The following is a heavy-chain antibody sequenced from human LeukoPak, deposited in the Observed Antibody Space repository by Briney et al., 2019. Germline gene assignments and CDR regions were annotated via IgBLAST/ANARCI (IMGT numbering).Heavy chain of an antibody. CDR3: AREDGFTLGSHFDY. Sequence: GGSLRLSCAASGFTVSSNYMSWVRQAPGKGLEWVSVIYSGGSTYYADSVKGRFTISRDNSKNTLYLQMNSLRAEDTAVYYCAREDGFTLGSHFDYWGQGTLVTVSS. CDR1: GFTVSSNY. V-gene: IGHV3-53*05. J-gene: IGHJ4*02. CDR2: IYSGGST. D-gene: IGHD5-24*01.